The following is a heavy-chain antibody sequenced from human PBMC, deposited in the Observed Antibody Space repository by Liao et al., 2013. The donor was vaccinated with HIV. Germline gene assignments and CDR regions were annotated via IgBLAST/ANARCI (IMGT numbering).Heavy chain of an antibody. Sequence: QVQLQESGPGLVKPSETLSLTCSVSGGSISTYYWSWIRQPPGKGLEWIGYIYDSGSTKYNPSLDSRVTISIDTSKNQFSLKLNSATAADTAVYYCARLQRWALGYLDLWGQGTLVTVSS. CDR3: ARLQRWALGYLDL. CDR1: GGSISTYY. CDR2: IYDSGST. J-gene: IGHJ4*02. D-gene: IGHD3-16*01. V-gene: IGHV4-59*12.